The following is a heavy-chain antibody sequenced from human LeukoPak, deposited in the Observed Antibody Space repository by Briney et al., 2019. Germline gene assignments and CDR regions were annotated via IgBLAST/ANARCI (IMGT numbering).Heavy chain of an antibody. CDR1: GGSISTYY. V-gene: IGHV4-59*12. Sequence: KASETLSPTCTVSGGSISTYYWSWIRQSPGKGLEWIGSIYYSGSTNYNPSLKSRVTISVDTSKNQFSLKLSSVTAADTAVYYCARPIRGYYFDYWGQGTLVTVSS. D-gene: IGHD2-2*02. CDR2: IYYSGST. CDR3: ARPIRGYYFDY. J-gene: IGHJ4*02.